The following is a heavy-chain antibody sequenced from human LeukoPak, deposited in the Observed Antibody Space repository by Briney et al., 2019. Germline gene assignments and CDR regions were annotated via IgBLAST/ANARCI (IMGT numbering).Heavy chain of an antibody. D-gene: IGHD6-19*01. CDR3: ARSHLIAVAANNWFDP. V-gene: IGHV4-4*02. CDR1: GGSISSSNW. Sequence: PSETLSLTCAVSGGSISSSNWWSWVRQPPGKGLEWIGEIHHSGSTNYNPSLKSRVTISVDKSKNQFSPKLSSVTAADTAVYYCARSHLIAVAANNWFDPWGQGTLVTVSS. J-gene: IGHJ5*02. CDR2: IHHSGST.